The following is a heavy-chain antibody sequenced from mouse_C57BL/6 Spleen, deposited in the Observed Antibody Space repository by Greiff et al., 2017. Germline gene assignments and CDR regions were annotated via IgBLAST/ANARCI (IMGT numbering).Heavy chain of an antibody. CDR1: GFTFSDSG. CDR2: ISSGSSTI. J-gene: IGHJ2*01. Sequence: EVKLVESGGGLVKPGGSLKLSCAASGFTFSDSGMHWVRQAPEKGLEWVAYISSGSSTIYYADTVKGRFTISRDNAKNTLFLQMTSLRSEDTAMYYCARNPDYYGTPYYFDYWGQGTTLTVSS. V-gene: IGHV5-17*01. D-gene: IGHD1-1*01. CDR3: ARNPDYYGTPYYFDY.